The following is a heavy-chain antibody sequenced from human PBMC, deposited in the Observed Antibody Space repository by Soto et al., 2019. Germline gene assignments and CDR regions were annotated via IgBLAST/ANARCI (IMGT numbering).Heavy chain of an antibody. CDR2: INHSGST. V-gene: IGHV4-34*01. D-gene: IGHD5-18*01. CDR3: ASRYSYGYDY. J-gene: IGHJ4*02. CDR1: GGSFSGYY. Sequence: SETLSLTCAVYGGSFSGYYCIWIRQPPGEGLEWIGEINHSGSTNYNPSLKSRVAISVDTSKNQFSLKLSSVTAADTAVYYCASRYSYGYDYWGQGTLVTVSS.